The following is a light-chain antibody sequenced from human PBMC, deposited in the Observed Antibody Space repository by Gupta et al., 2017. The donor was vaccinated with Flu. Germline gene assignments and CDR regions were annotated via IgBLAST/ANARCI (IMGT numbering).Light chain of an antibody. CDR2: AAS. Sequence: AIQMTQSPSSLSASVGDRVIITCRASQGIGNDLGWYQQKPGKAPKLLIYAASTLQSGVPSRFSGSASGTDFTLTISSVEPADFSTYYCLQEYHPRTFGGGTKVEIK. J-gene: IGKJ4*02. CDR1: QGIGND. V-gene: IGKV1-6*01. CDR3: LQEYHPRT.